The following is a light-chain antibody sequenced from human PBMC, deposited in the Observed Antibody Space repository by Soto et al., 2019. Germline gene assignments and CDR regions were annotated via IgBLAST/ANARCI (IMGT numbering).Light chain of an antibody. J-gene: IGKJ4*01. CDR2: TTS. V-gene: IGKV1-39*01. Sequence: DIPMTQSPSSLSASVGDRVTITCRASQSIRSYLNWYQQKPGKAPKLLIYTTSSLQSGVPSRFSGSGSGTDFTLTISSLQPEDIATYYCQQSYSTVLTFGGGTKVEIK. CDR1: QSIRSY. CDR3: QQSYSTVLT.